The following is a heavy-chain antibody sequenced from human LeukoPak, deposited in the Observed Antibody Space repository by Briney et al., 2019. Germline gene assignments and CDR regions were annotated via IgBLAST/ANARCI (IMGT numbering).Heavy chain of an antibody. CDR3: ARVTTYYYDSSGYPVDY. J-gene: IGHJ4*02. D-gene: IGHD3-22*01. CDR1: GYTLTGYY. CDR2: INPNSGGT. V-gene: IGHV1-2*06. Sequence: ASVKVSCKASGYTLTGYYMHWVRQAPGQGLEWMGRINPNSGGTNYAQKFQGRVTMTRDTSISTAYMELSRLRSDDTAVYYCARVTTYYYDSSGYPVDYWGQGTLVTVSS.